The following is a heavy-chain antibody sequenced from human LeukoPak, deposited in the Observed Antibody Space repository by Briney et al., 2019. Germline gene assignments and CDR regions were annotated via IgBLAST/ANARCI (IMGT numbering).Heavy chain of an antibody. CDR2: IYSGGST. Sequence: PGGSLRLSCAASGFTFSSFWMSWVRQAPGKGLEWVSVIYSGGSTYYADSVKGRFTISRDNSKNTLYLQMNSLRAEDTAVYYCATDLRSRSYWGQGTLVTVSS. V-gene: IGHV3-53*01. D-gene: IGHD1-14*01. CDR3: ATDLRSRSY. J-gene: IGHJ4*02. CDR1: GFTFSSFW.